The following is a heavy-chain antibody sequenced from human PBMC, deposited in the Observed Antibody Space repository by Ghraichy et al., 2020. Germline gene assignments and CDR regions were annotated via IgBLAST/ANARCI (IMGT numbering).Heavy chain of an antibody. CDR2: ISGSGGST. CDR1: GFTFSSYA. CDR3: AKDERVFGIVVVPADGYQFDY. Sequence: GESLNISCAASGFTFSSYAMSWVRQAPGKGLEWVSAISGSGGSTYYADSVKGRFTISRDNSKNTLYLQMNSLRAEDTAVYYCAKDERVFGIVVVPADGYQFDYWGQGTLVTVSS. D-gene: IGHD2-2*01. V-gene: IGHV3-23*01. J-gene: IGHJ4*02.